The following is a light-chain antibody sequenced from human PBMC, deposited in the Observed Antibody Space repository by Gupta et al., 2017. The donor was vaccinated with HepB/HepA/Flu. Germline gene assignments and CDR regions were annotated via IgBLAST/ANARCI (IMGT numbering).Light chain of an antibody. CDR3: QQSNSTPPWT. CDR2: AAS. Sequence: DIKMTQSTSSLSASVGDRVTITCRASQSISSYLNWYQQKPGKAPKLLIYAASSWQSGVPSRFSGSGYGTDFTLTISSLQPEDFATYYCQQSNSTPPWTFGQGTKVEIK. J-gene: IGKJ1*01. CDR1: QSISSY. V-gene: IGKV1-39*01.